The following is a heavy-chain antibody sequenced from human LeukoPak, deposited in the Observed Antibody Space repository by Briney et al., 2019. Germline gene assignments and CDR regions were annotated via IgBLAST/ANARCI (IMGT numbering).Heavy chain of an antibody. CDR1: GCTFSSDS. V-gene: IGHV3-21*01. CDR2: ISSSSSYI. Sequence: GGSLRRACAASGCTFSSDSMNWVRQAPGKGLEWVSSISSSSSYIYYADSVKGRFTISRDNAKNSLYLQMNSLRAGDTAVYYCAREPNRDYYDSSGYPSDYWGQGTLVTVSS. D-gene: IGHD3-22*01. CDR3: AREPNRDYYDSSGYPSDY. J-gene: IGHJ4*02.